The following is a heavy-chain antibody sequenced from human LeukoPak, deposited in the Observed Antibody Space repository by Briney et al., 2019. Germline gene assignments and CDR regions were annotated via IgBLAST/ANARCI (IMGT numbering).Heavy chain of an antibody. D-gene: IGHD3-22*01. CDR3: AKVAGASGYYYYGDY. Sequence: GGSLRLSCAASGFTFSTFAMIWVRQPPGKGLEWVSSIFPSGGEIHYADSVKGRFTISRDNSKNTLYLQMNSLRAEDTAVYYCAKVAGASGYYYYGDYWGQGTLVTVSS. CDR2: IFPSGGEI. CDR1: GFTFSTFA. V-gene: IGHV3-23*01. J-gene: IGHJ4*02.